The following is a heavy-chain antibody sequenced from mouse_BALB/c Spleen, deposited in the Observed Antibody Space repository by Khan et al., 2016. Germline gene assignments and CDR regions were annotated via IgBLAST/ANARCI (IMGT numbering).Heavy chain of an antibody. Sequence: EVKLLESGGGLVQPGGSLKVSCAASGFAFSRYWMSWVRQAPGKGLEWIGEINPDSGTINYTRSFKVKSIISRDKANNTLYLQMTKLRSEDTALFDCARAGYCAYLVNWGQGTLVTVSA. CDR2: INPDSGTI. CDR1: GFAFSRYW. V-gene: IGHV4-1*02. J-gene: IGHJ3*01. CDR3: ARAGYCAYLVN. D-gene: IGHD2-14*01.